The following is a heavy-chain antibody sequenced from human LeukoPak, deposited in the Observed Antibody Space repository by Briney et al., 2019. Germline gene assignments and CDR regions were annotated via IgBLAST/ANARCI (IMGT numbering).Heavy chain of an antibody. Sequence: SETLSLTCAVSGGSISSHYWSWIRQSPGKGLEWIGYLYHSGTPRYNPSLKSRVTISADTSKNQFFLNLTSTTAADTAVYYCARRRGWKQQLVYFDYWGQGTLATVSS. J-gene: IGHJ4*02. CDR3: ARRRGWKQQLVYFDY. CDR2: LYHSGTP. V-gene: IGHV4-59*08. D-gene: IGHD6-13*01. CDR1: GGSISSHY.